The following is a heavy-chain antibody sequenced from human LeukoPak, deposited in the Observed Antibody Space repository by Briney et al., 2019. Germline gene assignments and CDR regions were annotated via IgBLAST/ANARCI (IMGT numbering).Heavy chain of an antibody. Sequence: PGRSLRLSCAASGFTFSSYGMHWVRQAPGKGLEWVAVIWYDGSNKYYADSVKGRFTISRDNSKNTLYLQMNSLRAEDTAVYYSLVLDYYGSGSYYKGDAFDIWGQGTMVTVSS. CDR3: LVLDYYGSGSYYKGDAFDI. CDR1: GFTFSSYG. CDR2: IWYDGSNK. V-gene: IGHV3-30*19. J-gene: IGHJ3*02. D-gene: IGHD3-10*01.